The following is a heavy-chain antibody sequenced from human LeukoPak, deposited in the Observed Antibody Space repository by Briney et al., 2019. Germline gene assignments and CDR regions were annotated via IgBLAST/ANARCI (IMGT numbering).Heavy chain of an antibody. V-gene: IGHV1-18*01. CDR2: ISAYNGNT. CDR1: GYTFTSYG. CDR3: ESTPPHYYDSSGYYPPYYYYMDV. Sequence: ASVKVSCKASGYTFTSYGISWVRQAPGQGLEWMGWISAYNGNTNYAQKLQGRVTMTTDTSTSTAYMELRSLRSDDTAVYYCESTPPHYYDSSGYYPPYYYYMDVWGKGTTVTISS. J-gene: IGHJ6*03. D-gene: IGHD3-22*01.